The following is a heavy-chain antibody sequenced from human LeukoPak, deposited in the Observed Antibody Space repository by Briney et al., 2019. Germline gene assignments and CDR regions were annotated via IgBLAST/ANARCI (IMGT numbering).Heavy chain of an antibody. CDR2: IIPIFGTA. V-gene: IGHV1-69*13. Sequence: SVKVSCKASGGIFSSYAISWVRQAPGQGLEWMGGIIPIFGTANYAQKFQGRVTITADESTSTAYMELSSLRSEDTAVYYCAKDPPCSGGTCYGYFESWGQGTLVTVSS. CDR3: AKDPPCSGGTCYGYFES. D-gene: IGHD2-15*01. J-gene: IGHJ4*02. CDR1: GGIFSSYA.